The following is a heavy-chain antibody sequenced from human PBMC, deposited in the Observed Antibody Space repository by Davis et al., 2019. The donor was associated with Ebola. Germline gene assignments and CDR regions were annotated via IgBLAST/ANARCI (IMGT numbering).Heavy chain of an antibody. D-gene: IGHD3-3*01. CDR3: ARVITIFGVVLNDAFDI. CDR1: GFTFSSYS. Sequence: GESLKISCAASGFTFSSYSMNWVRQAPGKGLEWVSYIISSCSTIYYADSVKGRFTISRDNAKNSLYLQMNSLRAEDTAVYYCARVITIFGVVLNDAFDIWGQGTMVTVSS. CDR2: IISSCSTI. V-gene: IGHV3-48*04. J-gene: IGHJ3*02.